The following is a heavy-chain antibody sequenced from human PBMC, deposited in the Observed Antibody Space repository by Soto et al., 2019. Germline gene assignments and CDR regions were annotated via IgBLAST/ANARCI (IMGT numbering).Heavy chain of an antibody. CDR3: ARSPNYYFWSGYSRTPEFDY. CDR2: INPNSGGT. D-gene: IGHD3-3*01. Sequence: ASVKVSCKASGYTFTGYYMHWVRQAPGQGLEWMGWINPNSGGTNYAQKFQGWVTMTRDTSISTAYMELSRLRSDDTAVYYCARSPNYYFWSGYSRTPEFDYRGQGTLVTVSS. CDR1: GYTFTGYY. J-gene: IGHJ4*02. V-gene: IGHV1-2*04.